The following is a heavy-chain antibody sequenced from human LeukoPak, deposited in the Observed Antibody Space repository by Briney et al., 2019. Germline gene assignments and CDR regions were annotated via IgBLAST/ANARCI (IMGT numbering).Heavy chain of an antibody. CDR2: ISGSGGST. J-gene: IGHJ4*02. CDR3: AKTGDYSSGWYYFDY. V-gene: IGHV3-23*01. D-gene: IGHD6-19*01. CDR1: GFTFGDYA. Sequence: GGSLRLSCTASGFTFGDYAMSWVRQAPGKGLGWVSAISGSGGSTFYADSVKGRFTISRDNSKNTLYLQMNSLRAEDTAVYYCAKTGDYSSGWYYFDYWGQGTLVTVSS.